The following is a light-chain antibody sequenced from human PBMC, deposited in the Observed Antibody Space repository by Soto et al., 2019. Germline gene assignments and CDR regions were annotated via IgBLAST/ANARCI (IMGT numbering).Light chain of an antibody. Sequence: EIVMTQSPATLSVSPGERATLSCRASQTIFSNLAWYQQKPGQAPRLLIYGASTRATGIPARFSGGGSGTVFTLTISSLQSKDFAVYYGQQSIKWPYTCGQGTKLEFK. CDR2: GAS. CDR1: QTIFSN. V-gene: IGKV3-15*01. CDR3: QQSIKWPYT. J-gene: IGKJ2*01.